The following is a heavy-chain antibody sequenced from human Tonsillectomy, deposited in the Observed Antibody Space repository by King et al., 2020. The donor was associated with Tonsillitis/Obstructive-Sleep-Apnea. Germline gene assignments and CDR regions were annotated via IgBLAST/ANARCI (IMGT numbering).Heavy chain of an antibody. CDR2: ISSSGSTI. D-gene: IGHD3-3*01. CDR1: GFTFSSYE. CDR3: AREPVYYDVWMGYSDYYYGMDV. J-gene: IGHJ6*02. V-gene: IGHV3-48*03. Sequence: VQLVESGGGLVQPGGSLRLSCAASGFTFSSYEMNWVRQAPGKGLEWVSYISSSGSTIYYADSVKGRFTISRDNATNSLYLQMNSLKAEDTAVYYCAREPVYYDVWMGYSDYYYGMDVWGQGTTVTVSS.